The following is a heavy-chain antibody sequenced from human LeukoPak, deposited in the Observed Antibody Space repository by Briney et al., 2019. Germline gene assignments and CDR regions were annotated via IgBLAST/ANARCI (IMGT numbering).Heavy chain of an antibody. J-gene: IGHJ4*02. CDR1: GFTVSSNY. CDR2: IYSGGST. Sequence: GGSLRLSCAASGFTVSSNYMNWVRQAPGKGLEWVSLIYSGGSTYYADSVKGRFTISRDNAKNSLYLQMNSLRAEDTAVYYCARRARVGATIDYWGQGTLVTVSS. V-gene: IGHV3-53*01. CDR3: ARRARVGATIDY. D-gene: IGHD1-26*01.